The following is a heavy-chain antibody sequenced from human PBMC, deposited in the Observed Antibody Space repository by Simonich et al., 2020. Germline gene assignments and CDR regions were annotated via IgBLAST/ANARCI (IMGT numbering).Heavy chain of an antibody. CDR3: ARWIAVAGTGAYGMDV. J-gene: IGHJ6*02. Sequence: EVQLVESGGGLVKPGGSLRLSCAASGFTFSSYSMNWVRQAPGKGLEWVSSISSSSSYIYYADSVKGRFTISIDNAKNALYLQMNSLRAEDTAVYYCARWIAVAGTGAYGMDVWGQGTTVTVSS. D-gene: IGHD6-19*01. CDR2: ISSSSSYI. V-gene: IGHV3-21*01. CDR1: GFTFSSYS.